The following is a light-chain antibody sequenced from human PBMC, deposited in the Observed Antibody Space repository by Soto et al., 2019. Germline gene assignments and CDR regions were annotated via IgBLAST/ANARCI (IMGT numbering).Light chain of an antibody. J-gene: IGLJ2*01. CDR1: TGPVTSGHW. CDR2: DTS. CDR3: FLSYNSARPVV. Sequence: QTVVTQEPSLTVPPGGAVTLTCDSSTGPVTSGHWPYWLQQKPGQAPRTLIYDTSKKHSWTPARFSGSLLGGKAALTLSGAQPEDEADYYCFLSYNSARPVVFGGGTKLTVL. V-gene: IGLV7-46*01.